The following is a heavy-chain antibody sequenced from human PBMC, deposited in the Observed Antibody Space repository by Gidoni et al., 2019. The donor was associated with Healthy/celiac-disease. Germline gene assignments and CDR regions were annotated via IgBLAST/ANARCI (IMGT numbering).Heavy chain of an antibody. CDR2: ISYDGSNK. CDR3: ARDSLDAFDI. CDR1: GFTFSSYA. J-gene: IGHJ3*02. Sequence: VQLVESGGGVVQPGRSLRLSCAASGFTFSSYAMPWVRQAPGKGLEGVAVISYDGSNKYYADSVKGRFTISRDNSKNTLYLQMNSLRAEDTAVYYCARDSLDAFDIWGQGTMVTVSS. V-gene: IGHV3-30-3*01.